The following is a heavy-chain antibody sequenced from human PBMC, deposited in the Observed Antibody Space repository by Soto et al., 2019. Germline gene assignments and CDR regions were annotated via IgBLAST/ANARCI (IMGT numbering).Heavy chain of an antibody. CDR1: GDSVSSNSAA. CDR3: ARSQSRAFDI. V-gene: IGHV6-1*01. J-gene: IGHJ3*02. CDR2: TFYRSKWYN. Sequence: SPTLSLTCAISGDSVSSNSAAWNWIRQSPSRGLEWLGKTFYRSKWYNEYAVSVKSRITVNPDTSKNQFSLQLNSVTPEDTAVYYCARSQSRAFDIWGQGTMVTVSS.